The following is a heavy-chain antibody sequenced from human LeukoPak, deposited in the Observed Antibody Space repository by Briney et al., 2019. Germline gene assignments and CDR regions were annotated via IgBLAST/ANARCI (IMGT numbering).Heavy chain of an antibody. CDR1: GYTFSDYSDYY. Sequence: ASVKVSCKASGYTFSDYSDYYIHWVRQAPGQGLEWMGWISPHNGVANYAQKFQGRVTITRDTSISTAYVELSSLKSDDTAVYYCARSRGSGSYSTYYGKDVWGQGTTVTVSS. V-gene: IGHV1-2*02. CDR2: ISPHNGVA. CDR3: ARSRGSGSYSTYYGKDV. D-gene: IGHD3-10*01. J-gene: IGHJ6*02.